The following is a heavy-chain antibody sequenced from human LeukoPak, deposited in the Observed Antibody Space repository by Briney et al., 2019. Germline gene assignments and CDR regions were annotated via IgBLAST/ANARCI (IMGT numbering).Heavy chain of an antibody. J-gene: IGHJ4*02. D-gene: IGHD1-1*01. CDR3: ARDSNWNDSPMIDY. CDR1: GYTFTSYG. Sequence: ASVKVSCKASGYTFTSYGISWVRQAPGQGLEWMGWISAYNGNTNYAQKLQGRVTMTTDTSTRTAYMELRSLRSDDTAVYYCARDSNWNDSPMIDYWGQGTLVTVSS. V-gene: IGHV1-18*01. CDR2: ISAYNGNT.